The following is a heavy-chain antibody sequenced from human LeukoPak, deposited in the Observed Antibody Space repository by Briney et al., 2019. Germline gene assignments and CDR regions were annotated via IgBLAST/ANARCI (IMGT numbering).Heavy chain of an antibody. CDR1: GGSISSGGYS. V-gene: IGHV4-30-4*07. CDR3: ASLLVPGRFDP. J-gene: IGHJ5*02. D-gene: IGHD2-2*01. CDR2: IYYTGNT. Sequence: SETLSLTCAVSGGSISSGGYSWSWIRQPPGKAMEFIAYIYYTGNTYFNPSLKSRVTISVDTSKNQFSLKLSSVTAADTAVYYCASLLVPGRFDPWGQGTLVTVSS.